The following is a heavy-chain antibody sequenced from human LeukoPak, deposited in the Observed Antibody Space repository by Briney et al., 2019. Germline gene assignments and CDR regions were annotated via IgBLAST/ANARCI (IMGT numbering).Heavy chain of an antibody. CDR1: GYTFTSFD. CDR2: MKPYTHKT. D-gene: IGHD3-22*01. V-gene: IGHV1-8*03. CDR3: ARAPSPYYYDSSAYYSDY. J-gene: IGHJ4*02. Sequence: ASVKVSCKTSGYTFTSFDINWVRQATGQGLEWLGWMKPYTHKTGYAQKFQGRVTFTGDTSIRTAYMEVSNLTSEDTAVYYCARAPSPYYYDSSAYYSDYWGQGTLVTVSS.